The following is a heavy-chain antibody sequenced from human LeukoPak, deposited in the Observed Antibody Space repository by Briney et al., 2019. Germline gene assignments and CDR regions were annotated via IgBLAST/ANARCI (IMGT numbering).Heavy chain of an antibody. Sequence: PGGSLRLSCAASGFTFSSDEMNWVRQAPGKGLEWVSYISSSGSTIYYADSVKGRFTISRDNAKNSLYLQMNSLRAEDTAVYYCARKGCSSTSCYRYYYYGMDVWGKGTTVTVSS. V-gene: IGHV3-48*03. CDR2: ISSSGSTI. D-gene: IGHD2-2*01. CDR1: GFTFSSDE. CDR3: ARKGCSSTSCYRYYYYGMDV. J-gene: IGHJ6*04.